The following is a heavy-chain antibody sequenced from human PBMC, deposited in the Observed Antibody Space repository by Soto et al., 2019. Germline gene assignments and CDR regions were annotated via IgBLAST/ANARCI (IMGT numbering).Heavy chain of an antibody. CDR2: ISGSGGST. Sequence: GGSLRLSCAASVFTFSSYAMSWVRQAPGKGLEWVSAISGSGGSTYYADSVKGRFTISRDNSKNTLYLQMNSLRAEDTAVYYCAKNYDILTGHFDYWGQGTLVTVSS. D-gene: IGHD3-9*01. V-gene: IGHV3-23*01. CDR1: VFTFSSYA. CDR3: AKNYDILTGHFDY. J-gene: IGHJ4*02.